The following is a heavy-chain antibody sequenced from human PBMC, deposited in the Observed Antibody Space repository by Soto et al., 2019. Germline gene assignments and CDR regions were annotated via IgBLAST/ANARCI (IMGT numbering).Heavy chain of an antibody. J-gene: IGHJ6*02. D-gene: IGHD3-10*01. CDR1: GYTFTSYY. V-gene: IGHV1-46*03. CDR3: ARDLENMVRGAGYYYYYGMDV. Sequence: ASVKVSCKASGYTFTSYYMHWVRQAPGQGLEWMGIINPSGGSTSYAQKFQGRVTMTRDTSTSTVYMELSSLRSEDTAVYYCARDLENMVRGAGYYYYYGMDVWGQGTTVTVPS. CDR2: INPSGGST.